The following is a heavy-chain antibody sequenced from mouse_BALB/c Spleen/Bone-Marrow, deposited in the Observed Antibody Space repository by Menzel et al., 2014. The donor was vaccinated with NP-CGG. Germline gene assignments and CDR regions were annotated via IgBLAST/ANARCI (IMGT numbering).Heavy chain of an antibody. Sequence: DLVKPGASVKLSCKASGYTFTSYWINWIKQRPGQGLEWIGRIAPGSGSTYYDEMFKGKATLTVDTSSSTAYIQLSSLSSKDSAVYFCARSYYGRAMDYWGQGTSVTVSS. D-gene: IGHD1-1*01. J-gene: IGHJ4*01. V-gene: IGHV1S41*01. CDR3: ARSYYGRAMDY. CDR1: GYTFTSYW. CDR2: IAPGSGST.